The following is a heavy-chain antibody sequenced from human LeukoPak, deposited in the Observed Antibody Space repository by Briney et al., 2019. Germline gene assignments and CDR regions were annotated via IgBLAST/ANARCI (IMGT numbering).Heavy chain of an antibody. J-gene: IGHJ3*02. CDR1: GFTFSSYG. Sequence: GGSLRLSCAASGFTFSSYGMHWVRQAPGKGLEWVAVIWYDGSNKYYADSVKGRFTISRDNSKNTLYLQMNSLRAEDTAVYYCARVGSYDILTAYFAFDIWRQGTMVTVSS. CDR2: IWYDGSNK. V-gene: IGHV3-33*01. CDR3: ARVGSYDILTAYFAFDI. D-gene: IGHD3-9*01.